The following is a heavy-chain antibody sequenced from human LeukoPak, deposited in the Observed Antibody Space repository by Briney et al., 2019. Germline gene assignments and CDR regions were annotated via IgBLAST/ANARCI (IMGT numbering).Heavy chain of an antibody. CDR1: GYTFTSYG. J-gene: IGHJ4*02. CDR3: ARGLVIAVAGPFFDY. CDR2: ISAYNGNT. Sequence: ASVKVSCTASGYTFTSYGISWVRQAPGQGLEWMGWISAYNGNTNYAQKLQGRVTMTTDTSTSTAYMELRSLRSDDTAVYYCARGLVIAVAGPFFDYWGQGTLVTVSS. V-gene: IGHV1-18*04. D-gene: IGHD6-19*01.